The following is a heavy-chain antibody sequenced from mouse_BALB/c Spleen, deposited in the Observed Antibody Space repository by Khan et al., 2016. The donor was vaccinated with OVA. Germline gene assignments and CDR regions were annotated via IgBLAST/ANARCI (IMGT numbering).Heavy chain of an antibody. D-gene: IGHD2-1*01. CDR1: GFTFSNFG. Sequence: VQLKQSGGGLVQPGGSRKLSCAASGFTFSNFGMHWVRQAPKKGLEWVAYISSGSSTIYYVDTVKGRFTISRDNPKNTLFLQMTSLRSEDTAMYYCARSGGNFHWYCDAWGAGTSVTVSS. V-gene: IGHV5-17*02. CDR2: ISSGSSTI. J-gene: IGHJ1*01. CDR3: ARSGGNFHWYCDA.